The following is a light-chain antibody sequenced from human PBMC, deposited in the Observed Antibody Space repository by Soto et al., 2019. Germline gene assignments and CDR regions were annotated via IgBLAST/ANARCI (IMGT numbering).Light chain of an antibody. CDR2: GAS. V-gene: IGKV3-15*01. CDR1: QSVSSN. Sequence: EIVMTQSPATLSVSPGERATLACRASQSVSSNLAWYQQKPGQAPRLLIYGASTRATGIPARFSGSGSGTEFTLTISSLQSEDFAVYYCQPYNNWPPITFGQGTNLEIK. J-gene: IGKJ2*01. CDR3: QPYNNWPPIT.